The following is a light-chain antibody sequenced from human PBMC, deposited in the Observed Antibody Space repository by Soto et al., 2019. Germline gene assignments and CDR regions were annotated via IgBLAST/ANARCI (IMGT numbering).Light chain of an antibody. CDR3: QQRSKWPPIT. V-gene: IGKV3-11*01. Sequence: EIVLTQSPATLSLSPGERATLSCRASQSVSSYLAWYEQKPGQAPRLLIYDASNRATGIPARFSGSGSGTDFTLTISSLEPEDFAVYYCQQRSKWPPITFGQGTKVDIK. J-gene: IGKJ1*01. CDR1: QSVSSY. CDR2: DAS.